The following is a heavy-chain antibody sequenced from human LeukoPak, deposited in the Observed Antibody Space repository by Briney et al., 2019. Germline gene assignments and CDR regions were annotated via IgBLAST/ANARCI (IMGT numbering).Heavy chain of an antibody. CDR1: GYTFTSYG. Sequence: ASVKVSCKASGYTFTSYGISWVGQATGQGLEWMGWISAYNGNTSYAQKLQCRVTMTTDTSTSTAYMELRSLRSDDTAVYYCARESYDILTGYSYYYYGMDVWGQGTTVTVSS. CDR3: ARESYDILTGYSYYYYGMDV. D-gene: IGHD3-9*01. V-gene: IGHV1-18*01. J-gene: IGHJ6*02. CDR2: ISAYNGNT.